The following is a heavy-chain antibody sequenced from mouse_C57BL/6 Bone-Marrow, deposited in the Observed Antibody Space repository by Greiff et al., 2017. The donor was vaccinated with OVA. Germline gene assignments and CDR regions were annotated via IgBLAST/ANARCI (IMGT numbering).Heavy chain of an antibody. CDR2: ISNGGGST. CDR3: ARRPYYDYDWFAY. CDR1: GFTFSDYY. D-gene: IGHD2-4*01. J-gene: IGHJ3*01. Sequence: EVKLVESGGGLVQPGGSLKLSCAASGFTFSDYYMYWVRQTPEKRLEWVAYISNGGGSTYYPDTVKGRFTISRDNAKNTLYLQMSRLKSEDTAMYYCARRPYYDYDWFAYWGQGTLVTVSA. V-gene: IGHV5-12*01.